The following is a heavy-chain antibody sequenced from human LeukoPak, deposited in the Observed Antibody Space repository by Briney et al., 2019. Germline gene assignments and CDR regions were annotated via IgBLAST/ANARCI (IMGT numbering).Heavy chain of an antibody. J-gene: IGHJ6*02. Sequence: SETLSLTCIVSGGSINNSSHYWGWIRQPPGRGPEWIGNIYYTGTTYYAPSLKSRVTISVDTSKNQFSLKLSSVTAADTAVYYCARDRGYERGYYYYGMDVWGQGTTVTVSS. CDR1: GGSINNSSHY. CDR3: ARDRGYERGYYYYGMDV. CDR2: IYYTGTT. V-gene: IGHV4-39*07. D-gene: IGHD5-12*01.